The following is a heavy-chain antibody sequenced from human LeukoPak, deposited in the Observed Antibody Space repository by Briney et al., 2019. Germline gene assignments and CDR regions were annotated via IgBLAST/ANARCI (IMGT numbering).Heavy chain of an antibody. CDR2: IMYNGDT. D-gene: IGHD1-1*01. Sequence: PSETLSLTCTVSGDSTNSGGSYWSWIRQYPGKGLEWIGNIMYNGDTYYNPSLKSRVTISRDMSANHFSLKLTSVTAADTAVYYCARGRDSYKTGYWGQGTLVTVSS. CDR3: ARGRDSYKTGY. CDR1: GDSTNSGGSY. J-gene: IGHJ4*02. V-gene: IGHV4-31*03.